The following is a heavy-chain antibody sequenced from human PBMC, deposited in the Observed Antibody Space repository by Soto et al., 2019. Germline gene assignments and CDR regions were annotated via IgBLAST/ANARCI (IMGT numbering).Heavy chain of an antibody. Sequence: GSLRLSCAASGFTFSSYAMSWVRQAPGKGLEWVSAISGSGGSTYYADSVKGRFTISRDNSKNTLYLQMNSLRAEDTAVYYCAKTSFRAARVSYFQHWGRGTLITAPQ. D-gene: IGHD6-25*01. CDR1: GFTFSSYA. V-gene: IGHV3-23*01. CDR2: ISGSGGST. CDR3: AKTSFRAARVSYFQH. J-gene: IGHJ1*01.